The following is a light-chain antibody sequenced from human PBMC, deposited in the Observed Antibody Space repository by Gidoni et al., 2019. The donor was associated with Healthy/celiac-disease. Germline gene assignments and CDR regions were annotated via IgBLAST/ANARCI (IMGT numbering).Light chain of an antibody. CDR1: QSVSSY. J-gene: IGKJ4*01. Sequence: ELVFTHSPATLFLSPGERATLSCRASQSVSSYLAWYQQKPGQAPRILIYDASNRATGIPARFSGSGSGTDFTLTISSLEPEDFAVYYCQQRSNWPRTFGGGTKVEIK. CDR2: DAS. V-gene: IGKV3-11*01. CDR3: QQRSNWPRT.